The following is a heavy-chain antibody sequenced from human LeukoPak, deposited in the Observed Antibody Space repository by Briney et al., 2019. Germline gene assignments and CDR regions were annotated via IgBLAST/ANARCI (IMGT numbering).Heavy chain of an antibody. Sequence: PGGSLRLSCAASGFTFSSYWMSWVRQAPGKGLEWVANIKQDGSEKYYVDSVKGRFTISRDNAKNSLYLQMNSLRAEDTAVYYCASSALRYFDWLLREWPYWGQGTLVTVSS. CDR3: ASSALRYFDWLLREWPY. V-gene: IGHV3-7*01. CDR1: GFTFSSYW. J-gene: IGHJ4*02. CDR2: IKQDGSEK. D-gene: IGHD3-9*01.